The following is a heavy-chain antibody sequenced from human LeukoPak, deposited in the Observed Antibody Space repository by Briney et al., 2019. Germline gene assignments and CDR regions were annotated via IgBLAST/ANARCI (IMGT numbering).Heavy chain of an antibody. Sequence: ASVKVSCKASGYTFTGYYMHWVRQAPGQGLEWMGRINPNSGGTNYAQKFQGRVTMTRDTSISTAYIELSRLRSDDTAVYYCAREPNSGYYYYMDVWGKGTTVTVSS. J-gene: IGHJ6*03. CDR2: INPNSGGT. CDR3: AREPNSGYYYYMDV. CDR1: GYTFTGYY. D-gene: IGHD4-23*01. V-gene: IGHV1-2*06.